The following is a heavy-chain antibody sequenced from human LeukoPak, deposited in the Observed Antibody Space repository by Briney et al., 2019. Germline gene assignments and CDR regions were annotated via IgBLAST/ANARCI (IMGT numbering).Heavy chain of an antibody. CDR2: IYYSGST. Sequence: ASETLSLTCTVSGGSISSSSYYWGWIRQPPGKGLEWIGSIYYSGSTYYNPSLKSRVTISVDTSKNQFSLKLSSVTAADTAVYYCARHKADTFEEGDWFDPWGQGTLVTVSS. D-gene: IGHD2-15*01. CDR1: GGSISSSSYY. J-gene: IGHJ5*02. V-gene: IGHV4-39*01. CDR3: ARHKADTFEEGDWFDP.